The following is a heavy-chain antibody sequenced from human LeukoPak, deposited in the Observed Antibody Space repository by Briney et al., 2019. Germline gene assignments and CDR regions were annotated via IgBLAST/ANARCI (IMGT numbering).Heavy chain of an antibody. CDR1: GFTFSSYS. CDR3: TRDLSLAAPQGFDY. J-gene: IGHJ4*02. CDR2: ISSGSDYI. Sequence: GGSLGLSCAASGFTFSSYSMNWVRQAPGKGLEWVSTISSGSDYIYYADSVKGRFTISRDNAENSLYLQMNSLRAEDTAVYYCTRDLSLAAPQGFDYWGQGTLVTVSS. V-gene: IGHV3-21*01. D-gene: IGHD6-6*01.